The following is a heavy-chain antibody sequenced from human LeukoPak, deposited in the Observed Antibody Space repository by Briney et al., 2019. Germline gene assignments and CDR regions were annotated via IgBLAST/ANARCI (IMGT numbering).Heavy chain of an antibody. CDR1: GFTFSDYY. Sequence: GGSLRLSCAASGFTFSDYYMNWIRQAPGKGLEWVSAIGNTGHPTYYADSVKGRFTISRDNSMGTLYLQMNTLRAEDTAMYYCAIDVNWDYWGQGTLVTVSS. CDR2: IGNTGHPT. CDR3: AIDVNWDY. D-gene: IGHD1-1*01. V-gene: IGHV3-23*01. J-gene: IGHJ4*02.